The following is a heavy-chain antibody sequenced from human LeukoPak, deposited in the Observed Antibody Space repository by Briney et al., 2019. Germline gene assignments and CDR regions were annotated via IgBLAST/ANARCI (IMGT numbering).Heavy chain of an antibody. CDR3: AKDFGLGKAFDI. CDR2: ISGSGGST. V-gene: IGHV3-23*01. J-gene: IGHJ3*02. Sequence: GGSLRLSCAASGFTFSSYAMSWVRQAPGKGLEWVSAISGSGGSTYYADSVKGRFTIPRDNSKNTLYLQMNSLRAEDTAVYYCAKDFGLGKAFDIWGQGTMVTVSS. D-gene: IGHD7-27*01. CDR1: GFTFSSYA.